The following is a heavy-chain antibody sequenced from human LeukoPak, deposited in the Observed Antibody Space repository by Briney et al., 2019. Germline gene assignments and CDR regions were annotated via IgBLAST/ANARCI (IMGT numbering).Heavy chain of an antibody. D-gene: IGHD5-18*01. CDR2: IYYSGST. J-gene: IGHJ4*02. Sequence: SETLSLTCTVSGGSTSNSYWTWIRQPPGKGLEWIGYIYYSGSTNYNPSLKSRVTISVDTSKNQFSLKLSSVTAADTAVYYCARYSYGFGVYWGQGTLVTVSS. CDR3: ARYSYGFGVY. CDR1: GGSTSNSY. V-gene: IGHV4-59*13.